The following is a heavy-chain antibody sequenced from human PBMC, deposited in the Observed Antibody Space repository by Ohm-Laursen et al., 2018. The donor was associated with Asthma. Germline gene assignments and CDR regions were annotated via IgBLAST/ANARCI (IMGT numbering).Heavy chain of an antibody. CDR1: KFTFSNHW. V-gene: IGHV3-7*01. CDR3: ARDYFYYDSSGYRHDAFDI. J-gene: IGHJ3*02. Sequence: SLRLSCAASKFTFSNHWMNWVRQAPGKGLEWVANINPDGRETRHVDSVKGRFTISRDNAKNSLYLQMNSLRAEDTAVYYCARDYFYYDSSGYRHDAFDIWGQGTMVTVSS. D-gene: IGHD3-22*01. CDR2: INPDGRET.